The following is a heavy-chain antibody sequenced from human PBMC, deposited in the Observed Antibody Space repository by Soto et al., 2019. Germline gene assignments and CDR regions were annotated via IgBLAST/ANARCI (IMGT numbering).Heavy chain of an antibody. Sequence: SETLSLTCSVSGGSINNFHWSWIRQPPGKGLEWIGFVFYSGRTTYNPSLLSRVTISVDTSHNHFSLKLRSVTAADTATYYCARIKSGYSYGSIIDFWGQGKLVTVSS. CDR2: VFYSGRT. V-gene: IGHV4-59*01. D-gene: IGHD5-18*01. CDR1: GGSINNFH. J-gene: IGHJ4*02. CDR3: ARIKSGYSYGSIIDF.